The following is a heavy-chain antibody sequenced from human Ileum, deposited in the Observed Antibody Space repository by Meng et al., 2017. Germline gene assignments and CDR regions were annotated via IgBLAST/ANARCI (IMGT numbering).Heavy chain of an antibody. V-gene: IGHV3-21*01. D-gene: IGHD3-10*01. CDR3: ARDSPSYYGSGMWDYYGMDV. Sequence: GESLKISCAASGFTFSSYSMNWVRQAPGKGLEWVSSISSSSSYIYYADSVKGRFTISRDNAKNSLYLQMNSLRAEDTAVYCCARDSPSYYGSGMWDYYGMDVWGQGTTVTVSS. CDR2: ISSSSSYI. CDR1: GFTFSSYS. J-gene: IGHJ6*02.